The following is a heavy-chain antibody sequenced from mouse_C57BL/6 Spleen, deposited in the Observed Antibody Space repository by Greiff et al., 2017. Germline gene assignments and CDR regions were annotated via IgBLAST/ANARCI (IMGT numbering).Heavy chain of an antibody. Sequence: EVKVEESGGGLVKPGGSLKLSCAASGFTFSDYGMHWVRPAPEKGLEWVAYISSGSSTIYYADTVKGRFTISRDNAKNTLFLQMTSLRSEDTAMYYCARAYYYGSSPYAMDYWGQGTSVTVSS. CDR1: GFTFSDYG. V-gene: IGHV5-17*01. J-gene: IGHJ4*01. D-gene: IGHD1-1*01. CDR3: ARAYYYGSSPYAMDY. CDR2: ISSGSSTI.